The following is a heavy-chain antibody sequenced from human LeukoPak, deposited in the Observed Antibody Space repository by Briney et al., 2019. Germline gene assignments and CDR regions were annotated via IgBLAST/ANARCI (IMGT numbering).Heavy chain of an antibody. CDR2: INPNSGGT. J-gene: IGHJ5*02. CDR3: AREGFDYASENL. D-gene: IGHD4-17*01. Sequence: ASVKVSCKASGYTFTRYGISWVRQAPGQGLEWMGRINPNSGGTIYAQNLQDRVTMTRDTSISTAYMELSRLRSDDTAVYYCAREGFDYASENLWGQGTLVTVSS. V-gene: IGHV1-2*06. CDR1: GYTFTRYG.